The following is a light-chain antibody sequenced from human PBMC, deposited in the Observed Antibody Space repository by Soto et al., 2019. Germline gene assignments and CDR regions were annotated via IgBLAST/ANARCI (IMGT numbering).Light chain of an antibody. Sequence: QSVLTRPDSVSGSPGQSITISCTGTSSDVGGYNYVSWYQQHPGKAPKLMIYEVSNRPSGVSNRFSGSKSGNTASLTISGLQAEDEADYYCSSYTSSSTVVFGGGTQLTVL. CDR1: SSDVGGYNY. CDR3: SSYTSSSTVV. J-gene: IGLJ2*01. V-gene: IGLV2-14*01. CDR2: EVS.